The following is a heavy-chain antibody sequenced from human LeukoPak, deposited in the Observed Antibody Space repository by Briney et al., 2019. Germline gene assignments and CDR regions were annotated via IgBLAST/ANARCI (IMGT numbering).Heavy chain of an antibody. CDR2: MNPNSGYT. J-gene: IGHJ4*02. Sequence: ASVKVSCKASGYTFTSYGINWVRQATGQGLEWMGWMNPNSGYTGYAQKFQGRVTMTRNTSISTAYMELSSLRSEDTAVYYCARVGDSSGYYHIDYWGQGTLVTVSS. D-gene: IGHD3-22*01. CDR1: GYTFTSYG. V-gene: IGHV1-8*02. CDR3: ARVGDSSGYYHIDY.